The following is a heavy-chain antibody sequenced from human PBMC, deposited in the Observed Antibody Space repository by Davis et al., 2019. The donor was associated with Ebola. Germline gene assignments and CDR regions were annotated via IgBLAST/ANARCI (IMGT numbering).Heavy chain of an antibody. Sequence: GESLKISCATSEFTFRNYAMNWVRQAPGKGLEWVSSISSSSSYIYYADSVKGRFTISRDNAKNSLYLQMNSLKTEDTAVYYCCSSDDYWGQGTLVTVSS. CDR1: EFTFRNYA. D-gene: IGHD6-6*01. V-gene: IGHV3-21*04. CDR3: CSSDDY. CDR2: ISSSSSYI. J-gene: IGHJ4*02.